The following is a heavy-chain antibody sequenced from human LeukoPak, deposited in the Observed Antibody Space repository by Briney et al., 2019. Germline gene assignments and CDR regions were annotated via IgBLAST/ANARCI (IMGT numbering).Heavy chain of an antibody. V-gene: IGHV4-34*01. CDR3: ARAGYENWFDP. Sequence: SETLSLTCAAYGGSFSGYYWSWIRQPPGKGLEWIGEINHSGSTNYNPSLKSRVTISVDTSKNQFSLKLSSVTAADTAVYYCARAGYENWFDPWGQGTLVTVSS. J-gene: IGHJ5*02. CDR1: GGSFSGYY. CDR2: INHSGST. D-gene: IGHD5-18*01.